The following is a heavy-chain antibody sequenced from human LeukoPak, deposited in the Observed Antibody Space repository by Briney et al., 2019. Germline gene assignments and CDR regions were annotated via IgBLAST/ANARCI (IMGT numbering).Heavy chain of an antibody. D-gene: IGHD1-14*01. J-gene: IGHJ6*03. CDR1: GFTVSRNV. CDR2: IYSDDRA. CDR3: ARDLAGFQEPRYYYYMDV. Sequence: GGSLRLSCVASGFTVSRNVMSWVRQAPGKGLEWVSLIYSDDRAFYADSVKGRFTTSRNNSKNTLFLQMSGLKPEDTAIYYCARDLAGFQEPRYYYYMDVWGKGTTVTVSS. V-gene: IGHV3-66*02.